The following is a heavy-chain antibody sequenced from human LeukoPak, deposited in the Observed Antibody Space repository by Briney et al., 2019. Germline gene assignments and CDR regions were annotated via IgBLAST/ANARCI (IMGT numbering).Heavy chain of an antibody. CDR3: AREAHSGPFDY. V-gene: IGHV4-31*03. CDR1: GGSISSGGYY. Sequence: TLSLTCTVSGGSISSGGYYWSWIRQHPGKGLEWIGYIYYSGSTYYNPSLKSRVTISVDTSKNQFSLKLSSVTAADTAVYYCAREAHSGPFDYWGQGTLVTVSS. D-gene: IGHD2-15*01. CDR2: IYYSGST. J-gene: IGHJ4*02.